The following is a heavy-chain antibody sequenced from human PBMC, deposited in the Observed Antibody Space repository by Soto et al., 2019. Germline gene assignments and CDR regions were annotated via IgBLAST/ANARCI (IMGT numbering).Heavy chain of an antibody. V-gene: IGHV1-8*01. CDR1: GYTFTSYD. D-gene: IGHD6-13*01. CDR2: MNPNSGNT. Sequence: QVQLVQSGAEVKKPGASVKVSCKASGYTFTSYDINWVRQATGQGLEWMGWMNPNSGNTGYAQKFQGRVTMTRNTSISTAYMELSSLRSEDTAVYYCAITRTLYSSPGDYYYYGMDVWGQGTTVTVSS. J-gene: IGHJ6*02. CDR3: AITRTLYSSPGDYYYYGMDV.